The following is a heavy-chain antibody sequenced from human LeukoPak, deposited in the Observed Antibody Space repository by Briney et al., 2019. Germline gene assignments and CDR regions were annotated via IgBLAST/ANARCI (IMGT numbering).Heavy chain of an antibody. CDR2: IYYSGSP. J-gene: IGHJ4*02. V-gene: IGHV4-59*01. D-gene: IGHD4-11*01. Sequence: PSETLSLTCTVSGGSISSYYWSWIRQPPGKGLEWIGYIYYSGSPNYNPSLKSRVTISVDTSKNQFSLKLSSVTAADTAVYYCARVGADYSNAPFDYWGQGTLVTVSS. CDR3: ARVGADYSNAPFDY. CDR1: GGSISSYY.